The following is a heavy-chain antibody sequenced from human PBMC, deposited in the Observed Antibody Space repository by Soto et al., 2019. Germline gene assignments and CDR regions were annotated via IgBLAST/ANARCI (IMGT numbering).Heavy chain of an antibody. CDR3: ARLFCSTSTCDSWFDP. CDR1: GYTFTTFW. D-gene: IGHD2-2*01. CDR2: VDPRDSSV. Sequence: KVSCTGFGYTFTTFWISWVRQMPGKGLEWMGRVDPRDSSVNYNPSFQGRVTISVDKSISTAYLQWGSLKASDTAMYYCARLFCSTSTCDSWFDPWGQGTLVTVSS. J-gene: IGHJ5*02. V-gene: IGHV5-10-1*01.